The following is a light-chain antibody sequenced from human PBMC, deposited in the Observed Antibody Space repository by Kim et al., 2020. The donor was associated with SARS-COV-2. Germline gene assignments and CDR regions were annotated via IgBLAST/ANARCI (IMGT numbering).Light chain of an antibody. CDR3: HHRANLPALT. CDR2: EVF. CDR1: QNIGRY. V-gene: IGKV3-11*01. Sequence: EIVLTQSPATLSFSPGDRAILSCRASQNIGRYLAWYQQRPGQAPRLLIYEVFNRAAGVPARFSGNGSETDFTLTITSLEPDDFAVYYCHHRANLPALTFGGGTKVDIK. J-gene: IGKJ4*01.